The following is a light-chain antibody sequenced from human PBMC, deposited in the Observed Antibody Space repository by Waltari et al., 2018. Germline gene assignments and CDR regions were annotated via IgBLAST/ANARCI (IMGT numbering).Light chain of an antibody. Sequence: QSALTQPASVSGSPGQSIPISCTGTSTNVGRYALVSWYQFRPGEVPKLLIYEVIKRSSGVSDRFSGSKSDNTASLTISRLQAEDEAAYYCCSYAASAPTLVFGGGTNLTVL. CDR1: STNVGRYAL. CDR2: EVI. CDR3: CSYAASAPTLV. J-gene: IGLJ3*02. V-gene: IGLV2-23*02.